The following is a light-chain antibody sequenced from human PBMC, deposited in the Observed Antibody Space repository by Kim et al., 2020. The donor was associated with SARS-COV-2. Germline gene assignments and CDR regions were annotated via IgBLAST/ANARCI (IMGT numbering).Light chain of an antibody. J-gene: IGKJ2*03. CDR1: QSVSSSY. Sequence: EIVLTQSPGTLSLSPGERATLSCRASQSVSSSYLAWYQQKPGQAPRLLINGASSRATGIPDRFSGSGSGTDFTLTISRLEPEDFAVYYCQQYGSSPYGFGQGTKLEI. V-gene: IGKV3-20*01. CDR2: GAS. CDR3: QQYGSSPYG.